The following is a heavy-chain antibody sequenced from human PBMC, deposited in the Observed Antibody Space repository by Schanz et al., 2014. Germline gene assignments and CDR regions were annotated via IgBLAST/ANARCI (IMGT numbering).Heavy chain of an antibody. CDR2: INYSGSA. J-gene: IGHJ6*02. D-gene: IGHD2-15*01. CDR3: ARGGRYCSGGGCHYPYNYYGMDV. CDR1: GGSVSGYF. V-gene: IGHV4-34*01. Sequence: VQLQQWGAGRLRPAETLSLTCAVYGGSVSGYFWTWIRQSPRKGLEWIGEINYSGSAHYNPSLTSRLTIAMDASKSQLSLKMKSVSAADTAVYYGARGGRYCSGGGCHYPYNYYGMDVWGQGTTXTVSS.